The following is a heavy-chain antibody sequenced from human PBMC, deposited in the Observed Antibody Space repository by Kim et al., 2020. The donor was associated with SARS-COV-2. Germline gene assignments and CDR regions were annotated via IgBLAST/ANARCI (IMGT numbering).Heavy chain of an antibody. Sequence: NAHSEKGRFTIYRDNANNSLYLQMNSLRDEDTAVYYCALTTVVTPNWFDPWGQGTLVTVSS. V-gene: IGHV3-48*02. J-gene: IGHJ5*02. D-gene: IGHD4-17*01. CDR3: ALTTVVTPNWFDP.